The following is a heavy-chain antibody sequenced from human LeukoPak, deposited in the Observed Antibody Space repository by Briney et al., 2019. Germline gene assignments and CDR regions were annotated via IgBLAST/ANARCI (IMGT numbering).Heavy chain of an antibody. J-gene: IGHJ3*02. D-gene: IGHD3-10*01. V-gene: IGHV4-39*07. CDR2: IYYSGST. CDR1: GGSISSSNYY. Sequence: SETLSLTCTVSGGSISSSNYYWGWIRQPPGKGLEWIATIYYSGSTYYNPSLKSRVTMSVDTSKNQFSLKLSSVTAADTAVYYCAREPFGELLVGDAFDIWGQGTMVTVSS. CDR3: AREPFGELLVGDAFDI.